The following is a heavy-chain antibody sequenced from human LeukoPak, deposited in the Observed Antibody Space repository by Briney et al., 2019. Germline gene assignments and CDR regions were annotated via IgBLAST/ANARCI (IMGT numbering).Heavy chain of an antibody. V-gene: IGHV4-59*08. CDR1: GGSISSYY. CDR2: IYYSGST. CDR3: AADYYDSSGYYYGWFDP. Sequence: PSETLSLTCTVSGGSISSYYWSWIRQPPGKGLEWIGYIYYSGSTNYNPSLKSRVTISVDTSKNQFSLKLSSVTAADTAVYYCAADYYDSSGYYYGWFDPWGQGTLVTVSS. D-gene: IGHD3-22*01. J-gene: IGHJ5*02.